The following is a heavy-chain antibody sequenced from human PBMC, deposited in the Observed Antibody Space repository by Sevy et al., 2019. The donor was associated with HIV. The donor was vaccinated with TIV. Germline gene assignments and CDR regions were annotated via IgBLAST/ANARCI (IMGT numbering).Heavy chain of an antibody. CDR2: ISPTGGTT. Sequence: GGSLRLSCAASGFTFSSYDMSWVRQAPGKGLEWVSGISPTGGTTHYAESGKGRFIISRDNSKKTLFLQMNSLRAEDTALYYCGKDLEQQLGPDYWGQGTQVTVSS. D-gene: IGHD6-13*01. CDR1: GFTFSSYD. CDR3: GKDLEQQLGPDY. V-gene: IGHV3-23*01. J-gene: IGHJ4*02.